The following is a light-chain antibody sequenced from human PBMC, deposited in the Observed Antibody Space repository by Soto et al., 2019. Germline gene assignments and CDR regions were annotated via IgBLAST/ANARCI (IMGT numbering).Light chain of an antibody. CDR3: QQSYVTPWT. CDR1: QGSRND. CDR2: AAS. V-gene: IGKV1-6*01. Sequence: AIQMTQSPSSLSASVGDRVTITCRASQGSRNDLGWYQQKPGKAPKLLIYAASSLQSGVPSRFSGSGSGTDFTLTISSLQPEDFATYYCQQSYVTPWTFGQGTKVDIK. J-gene: IGKJ1*01.